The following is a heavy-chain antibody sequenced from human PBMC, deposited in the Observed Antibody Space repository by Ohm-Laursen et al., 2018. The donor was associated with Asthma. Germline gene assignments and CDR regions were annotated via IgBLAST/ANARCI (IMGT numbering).Heavy chain of an antibody. CDR3: TRDLFYSGSYYYYGMDV. V-gene: IGHV3-49*04. CDR1: GFTFSSYA. D-gene: IGHD1-26*01. Sequence: SLRLSCAASGFTFSSYAMSWVRQAPGKGLEWVGFIRSKAYGGTTEYAASVKGRFTISRDDSKSIAYLQMNSLKTEDTAVYYCTRDLFYSGSYYYYGMDVWGQGTTVTVSS. J-gene: IGHJ6*02. CDR2: IRSKAYGGTT.